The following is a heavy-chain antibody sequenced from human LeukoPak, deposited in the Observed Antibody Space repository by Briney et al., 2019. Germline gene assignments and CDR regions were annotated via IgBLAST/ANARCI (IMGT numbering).Heavy chain of an antibody. Sequence: GGSLRLSCAASGFTVSQSYMSWVRQAPGKGLEWVSIIYAGGNTYYADSVKGRFTISRDTSNNTAYLEMNSLRVEDTAIYYCARDGAIVAGTAQHWGQGALVTVSS. D-gene: IGHD5-12*01. V-gene: IGHV3-53*01. CDR1: GFTVSQSY. CDR3: ARDGAIVAGTAQH. J-gene: IGHJ1*01. CDR2: IYAGGNT.